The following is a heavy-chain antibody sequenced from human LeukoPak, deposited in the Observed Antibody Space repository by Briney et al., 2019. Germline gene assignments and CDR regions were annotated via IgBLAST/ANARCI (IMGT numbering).Heavy chain of an antibody. CDR2: IIPIVGTA. CDR3: ATRRAYCSSTSCYAGEEYFQH. Sequence: SVKVSCKASGYTFTSYGISWVRQAPGQGLEWMGGIIPIVGTANYAQKFQGRVTITADESTSTAYMELSSLRSEDTAVYYCATRRAYCSSTSCYAGEEYFQHWGQGTLVTVSS. J-gene: IGHJ1*01. CDR1: GYTFTSYG. V-gene: IGHV1-69*13. D-gene: IGHD2-2*01.